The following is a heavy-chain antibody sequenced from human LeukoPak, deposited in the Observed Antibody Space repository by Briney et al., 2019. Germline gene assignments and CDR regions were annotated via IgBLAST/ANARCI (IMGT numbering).Heavy chain of an antibody. J-gene: IGHJ4*02. CDR3: ARDLVTTAATDY. D-gene: IGHD4-17*01. CDR2: INPNSGGT. V-gene: IGHV1-2*02. CDR1: GYTFTGYY. Sequence: ASVKVSCKASGYTFTGYYMHWVRQAPGQGLGWMGWINPNSGGTNYAQKFQGRVTMTRDTSISTAYMELSRLRSDDTAVYYCARDLVTTAATDYWGQGTLVTVSS.